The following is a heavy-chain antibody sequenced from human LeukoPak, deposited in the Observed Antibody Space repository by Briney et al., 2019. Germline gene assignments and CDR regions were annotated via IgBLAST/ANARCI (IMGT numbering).Heavy chain of an antibody. D-gene: IGHD5-12*01. CDR1: GYSFTSYW. CDR3: ATEVATDAFDI. Sequence: GESLQISYKGSGYSFTSYWIGWVRPMPGKGLEWMGIIYPGDSDTRYSPSFQGQVTISADKSISTAYLQWSSLKASDTAMYYCATEVATDAFDIWGQGTMVTVSS. J-gene: IGHJ3*02. V-gene: IGHV5-51*01. CDR2: IYPGDSDT.